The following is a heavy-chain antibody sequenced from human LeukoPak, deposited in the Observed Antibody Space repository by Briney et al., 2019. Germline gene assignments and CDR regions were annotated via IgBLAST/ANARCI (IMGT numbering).Heavy chain of an antibody. J-gene: IGHJ4*02. CDR1: GXSFTFYW. CDR2: IYPSNSDT. Sequence: GESLKISCKGSGXSFTFYWIAWVRQMPGKGLEWMGIIYPSNSDTRYSPSLQGQVTISADKSISTAYLQWSSLKASDSAIYYCARQDGSGIYYFDYWGQGTLVTVSS. D-gene: IGHD3-10*01. CDR3: ARQDGSGIYYFDY. V-gene: IGHV5-51*01.